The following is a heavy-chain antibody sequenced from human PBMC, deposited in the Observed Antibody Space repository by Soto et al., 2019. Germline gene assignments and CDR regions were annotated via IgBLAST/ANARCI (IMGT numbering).Heavy chain of an antibody. V-gene: IGHV1-2*04. CDR2: INPNSGGT. J-gene: IGHJ4*02. Sequence: QVQLVQSGAEVKKPGASVKVSCKASGYTFTGYYMHWVRQAPGQGLEWMGWINPNSGGTNYAQKFQGWVTMTRDTSISTAYMELSRLRPDDTAVYYCARGYSGYDWTFWIYYFDYWGQGTLVTVSS. CDR1: GYTFTGYY. CDR3: ARGYSGYDWTFWIYYFDY. D-gene: IGHD5-12*01.